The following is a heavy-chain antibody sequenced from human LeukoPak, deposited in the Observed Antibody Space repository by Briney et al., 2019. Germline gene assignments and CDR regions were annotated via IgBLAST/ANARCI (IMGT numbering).Heavy chain of an antibody. CDR3: ARARQGYCSSASCYSFDI. D-gene: IGHD2-2*01. Sequence: GGSLRLSCAASGFTFSSYSMSWVRQAPGKGLEWVSYISSGSSTIYYADSVKGRFTISRDNAKNSLYLQMSSLRADDTAVYCCARARQGYCSSASCYSFDIWGQGTMLTVSS. J-gene: IGHJ3*02. V-gene: IGHV3-48*01. CDR1: GFTFSSYS. CDR2: ISSGSSTI.